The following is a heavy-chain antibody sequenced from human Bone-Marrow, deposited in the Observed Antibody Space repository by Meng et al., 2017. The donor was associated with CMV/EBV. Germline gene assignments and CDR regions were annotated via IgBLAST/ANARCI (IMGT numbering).Heavy chain of an antibody. D-gene: IGHD3-10*01. CDR1: GFTVSSNY. V-gene: IGHV3-66*02. J-gene: IGHJ4*02. CDR2: IYSGGST. Sequence: GESLKISCAASGFTVSSNYMSWVRQAPGKGLEWVSVIYSGGSTYYADSVKGRFTISSDNSKNTLYLQMNSLRAEDTAVYYCAAGVLWFGAGDYWGQGTLVTVSS. CDR3: AAGVLWFGAGDY.